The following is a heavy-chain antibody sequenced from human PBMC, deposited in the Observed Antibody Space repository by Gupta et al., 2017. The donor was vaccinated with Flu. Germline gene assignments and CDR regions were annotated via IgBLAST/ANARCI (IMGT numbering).Heavy chain of an antibody. D-gene: IGHD4-4*01. Sequence: GLVKLSETLSLPCAFYGGSFSVSYRSCIRQTPGKGLEWIAEINHIGSTNYNPSLKNRIIISVDTYKNQFSLKLTSVTAADTAVYYCARVAFTVSKGGYFDQWGQGTLVTVSS. CDR3: ARVAFTVSKGGYFDQ. J-gene: IGHJ4*02. CDR1: GGSFSVSY. V-gene: IGHV4-34*01. CDR2: INHIGST.